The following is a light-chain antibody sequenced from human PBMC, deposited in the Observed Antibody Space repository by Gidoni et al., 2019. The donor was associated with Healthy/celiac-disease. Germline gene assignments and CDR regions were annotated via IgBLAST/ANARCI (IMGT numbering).Light chain of an antibody. V-gene: IGKV4-1*01. Sequence: DSVMTQSPDSLAVSRGERAPINCKSSQSVLYSSNNKNYLAWYQQKPGQPPKLLIYWASTREAGVPDRFSGSGSWTDFTLTISSLQAEDVAVYYCQQYYSTPLTFGQGTKVEIK. CDR1: QSVLYSSNNKNY. CDR2: WAS. J-gene: IGKJ1*01. CDR3: QQYYSTPLT.